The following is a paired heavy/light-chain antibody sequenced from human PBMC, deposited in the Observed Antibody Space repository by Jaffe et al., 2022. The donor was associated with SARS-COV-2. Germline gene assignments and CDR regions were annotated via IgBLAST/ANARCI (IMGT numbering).Light chain of an antibody. Sequence: DIQMTQSPSTLSASVGDRVTITCRASQSISSWLAWYQQKPGKAPKLLIYKASSLESGVPSRFSGSGSGTEFTLTISSLQPDDFATYYCQQYNSFTWTFGQGTKVEIK. CDR3: QQYNSFTWT. J-gene: IGKJ1*01. V-gene: IGKV1-5*03. CDR1: QSISSW. CDR2: KAS.
Heavy chain of an antibody. J-gene: IGHJ6*02. V-gene: IGHV4-61*02. CDR3: ARSQGYCSGGSCSLEYYYGMDV. CDR2: IYTSGST. Sequence: QVQLQESGPGLVKPSQTLSLTCTVSGGSISSGSYYWSWIRQPAGKGLEWIGRIYTSGSTNYNPSLKSRVTISVDTSKNQFSLKLSSVTAADTAVYYCARSQGYCSGGSCSLEYYYGMDVWGQGTTVTVSS. D-gene: IGHD2-15*01. CDR1: GGSISSGSYY.